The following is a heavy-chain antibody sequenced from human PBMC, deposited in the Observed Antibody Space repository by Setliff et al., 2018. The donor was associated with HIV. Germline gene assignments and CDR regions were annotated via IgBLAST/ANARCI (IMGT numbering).Heavy chain of an antibody. CDR1: GGSISGYY. D-gene: IGHD6-19*01. CDR2: IYTSGSV. J-gene: IGHJ4*02. CDR3: ARSPRIGVAGEFEY. Sequence: PSETLSLTCTVSGGSISGYYWSWIRQPPGKGLEWIGYIYTSGSVNHNPSLNSRVTISVDTSKNQFSLKVNSVTAADTAVYYCARSPRIGVAGEFEYWGQGTLVTVSS. V-gene: IGHV4-4*09.